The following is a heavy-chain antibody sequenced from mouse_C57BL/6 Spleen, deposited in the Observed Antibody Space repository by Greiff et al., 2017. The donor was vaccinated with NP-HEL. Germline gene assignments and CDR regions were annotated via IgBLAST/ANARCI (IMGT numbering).Heavy chain of an antibody. CDR1: GFTFTDYY. Sequence: EVMLVESGGGLVQPGGSLSLSCAASGFTFTDYYMSWVRQPPGKALEWLGFIRNKANGYTTEYSASVKGRFTISRDNSQSILYLQMNALRAEDSATYDCARYYGNYEAWFAYWGQGTLVTVSA. J-gene: IGHJ3*01. V-gene: IGHV7-3*01. CDR3: ARYYGNYEAWFAY. D-gene: IGHD2-1*01. CDR2: IRNKANGYTT.